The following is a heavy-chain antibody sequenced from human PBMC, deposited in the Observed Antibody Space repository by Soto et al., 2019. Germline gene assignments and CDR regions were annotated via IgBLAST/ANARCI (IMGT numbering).Heavy chain of an antibody. D-gene: IGHD3-3*01. CDR3: ASKPHDFRSGYSYYYGMDV. J-gene: IGHJ6*02. CDR2: ISSSGDST. V-gene: IGHV3-23*01. CDR1: GFTFGSYA. Sequence: PGGSLRLSCAASGFTFGSYAMIWVRQAPGKGLGWVSTISSSGDSTYYADSVKGRFTISRDNSMNTLYLQMNSLRAEDTAVYYCASKPHDFRSGYSYYYGMDVWGQGTTVTVSS.